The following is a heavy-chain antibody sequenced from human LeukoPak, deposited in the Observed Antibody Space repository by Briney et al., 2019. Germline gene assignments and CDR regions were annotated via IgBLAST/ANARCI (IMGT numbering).Heavy chain of an antibody. CDR2: INPNSGGT. J-gene: IGHJ4*02. Sequence: GASVKVSCKASGYTFTGYYMHWVRQAPGQGLEWMGWINPNSGGTNYAQKFQGRVTMTRDTSISTAYMELSRLRSDDTAVYYCARDLDGGSYSTDYWGQGTLVTVSS. CDR1: GYTFTGYY. V-gene: IGHV1-2*02. D-gene: IGHD1-26*01. CDR3: ARDLDGGSYSTDY.